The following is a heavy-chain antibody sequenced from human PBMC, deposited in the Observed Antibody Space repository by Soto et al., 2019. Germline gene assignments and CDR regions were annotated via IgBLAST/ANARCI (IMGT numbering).Heavy chain of an antibody. V-gene: IGHV1-18*01. CDR3: ARDRGGLKGIRYFDWFLDY. CDR1: GYTFTSYG. D-gene: IGHD3-9*01. CDR2: ISAYNGNT. Sequence: RASVKVSCKASGYTFTSYGISWVRQAPGQGLEWMGWISAYNGNTNYAQKLQGRVTITTDASTSTAYMELSSLRSEDTAVYYCARDRGGLKGIRYFDWFLDYWGQGTLVTVSS. J-gene: IGHJ4*02.